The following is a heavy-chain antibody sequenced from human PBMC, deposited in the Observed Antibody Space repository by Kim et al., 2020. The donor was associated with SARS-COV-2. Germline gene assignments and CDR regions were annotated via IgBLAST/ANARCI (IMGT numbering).Heavy chain of an antibody. J-gene: IGHJ4*02. V-gene: IGHV4-34*01. Sequence: SETLSLTCAVYGGSFSGYYWSWIRQPPGKGLEWIGEINHSGSTNYNPSLKSRVTISVDTSKNQFSLKLSSVTAADTAVYYCARQARRPYDYVWGSYRYLFDYWGQGTLVTVSS. CDR3: ARQARRPYDYVWGSYRYLFDY. CDR2: INHSGST. D-gene: IGHD3-16*02. CDR1: GGSFSGYY.